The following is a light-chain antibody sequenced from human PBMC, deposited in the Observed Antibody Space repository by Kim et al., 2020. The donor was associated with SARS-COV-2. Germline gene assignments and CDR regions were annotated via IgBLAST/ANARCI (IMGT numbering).Light chain of an antibody. CDR1: HSVSSTY. J-gene: IGKJ5*01. V-gene: IGKV3-20*01. CDR2: GAS. CDR3: QQYGSSPPVT. Sequence: PAEGATLSRRASHSVSSTYLAWYQQKPGQAPRLLIYGASCRATGIPARFSGSGSGRDFSLTISRLEPEDVSVYYYQQYGSSPPVTFGQGTRLEIK.